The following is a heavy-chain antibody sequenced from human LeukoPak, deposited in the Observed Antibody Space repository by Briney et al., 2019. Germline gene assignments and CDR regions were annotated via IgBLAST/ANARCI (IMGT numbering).Heavy chain of an antibody. CDR1: GFTFSSYA. D-gene: IGHD2-2*01. J-gene: IGHJ6*03. CDR2: ISGSGGST. Sequence: GGSLRLSCAASGFTFSSYAMSWVRQAPGRGLEWVSAISGSGGSTYYADSVKGRFTISRDNSKNTLYLQMNSLRAEDTAVYYCAKDPVYCSSTSCIKGRLLYYYMDVWGKGTTVTVSS. CDR3: AKDPVYCSSTSCIKGRLLYYYMDV. V-gene: IGHV3-23*01.